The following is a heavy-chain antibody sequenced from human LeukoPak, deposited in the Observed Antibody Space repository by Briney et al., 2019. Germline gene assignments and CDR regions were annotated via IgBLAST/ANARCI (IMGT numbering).Heavy chain of an antibody. V-gene: IGHV1-2*02. CDR1: GYTFTGYN. Sequence: ASVTVSCKASGYTFTGYNIHWVRQAPGQGLEWMGWINPNSGGTNYTLKFQGRVTLTRDMSINTAYLELSRLRSDDTAVYYCARSVEVGATFFVYWGQGTLVTVPS. CDR3: ARSVEVGATFFVY. J-gene: IGHJ4*02. D-gene: IGHD1-26*01. CDR2: INPNSGGT.